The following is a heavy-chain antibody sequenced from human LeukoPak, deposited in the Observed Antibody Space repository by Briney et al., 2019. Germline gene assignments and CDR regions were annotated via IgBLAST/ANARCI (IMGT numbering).Heavy chain of an antibody. D-gene: IGHD3-10*01. CDR2: IIPILGIA. V-gene: IGHV1-69*04. J-gene: IGHJ6*02. CDR3: ARSHYYGSGSYLDSYYYYGMDV. CDR1: GYTFTSYD. Sequence: SVKVSCKASGYTFTSYDINWVRQAPGQGLEWMGRIIPILGIADYAQKFQGRVTITADKSTSTAYMELSSLRSEDTAVYYCARSHYYGSGSYLDSYYYYGMDVWGQGTTVTVSS.